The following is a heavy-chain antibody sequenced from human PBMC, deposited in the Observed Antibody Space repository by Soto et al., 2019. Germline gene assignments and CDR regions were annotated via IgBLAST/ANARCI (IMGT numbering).Heavy chain of an antibody. J-gene: IGHJ6*02. Sequence: GGSLRLSCAASGFTFSSYGMHWVRQAPGKGLEWVAVIWYDGSNKYYADSVKGRFTISRDNSKNTLYLQMNSLRAEDTAVYYCARDQGGSPRTYYYYGIDVWGQGTTVTVSS. CDR1: GFTFSSYG. CDR3: ARDQGGSPRTYYYYGIDV. D-gene: IGHD1-26*01. CDR2: IWYDGSNK. V-gene: IGHV3-33*01.